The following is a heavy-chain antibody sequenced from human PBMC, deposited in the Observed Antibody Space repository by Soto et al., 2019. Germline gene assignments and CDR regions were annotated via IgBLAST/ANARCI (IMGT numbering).Heavy chain of an antibody. J-gene: IGHJ6*02. Sequence: PGGSLRLSCAGSGFTFSSYAMSWVRQAPGKGLEWVSAISGSGGSTYYADSVKGRFTISRDNSKNTLYLQMNSLRAEDTAVYYCAKSLRQVVVITAYHYYGIYFRSRRTTVPVSS. V-gene: IGHV3-23*01. CDR3: AKSLRQVVVITAYHYYGIYF. CDR1: GFTFSSYA. D-gene: IGHD3-22*01. CDR2: ISGSGGST.